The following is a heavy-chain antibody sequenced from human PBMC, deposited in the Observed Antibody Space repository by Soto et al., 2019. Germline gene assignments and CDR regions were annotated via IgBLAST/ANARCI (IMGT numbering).Heavy chain of an antibody. Sequence: PSETLSLTCGVSGDSISSGGFSWSWVRQPPGGGLEWIGYIFHSGGTYYNPSLKSRVTISIDRSKNQFSLKLNSVTAADTAVYYCARGGDYYFDSWGQGTLVTVSS. CDR2: IFHSGGT. J-gene: IGHJ4*02. CDR1: GDSISSGGFS. V-gene: IGHV4-30-2*01. D-gene: IGHD2-21*02. CDR3: ARGGDYYFDS.